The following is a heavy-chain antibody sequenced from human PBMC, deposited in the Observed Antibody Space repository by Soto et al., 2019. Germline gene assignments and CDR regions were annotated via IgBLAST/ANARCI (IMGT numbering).Heavy chain of an antibody. CDR3: AREQYYGSGSYYRYYYGMDV. D-gene: IGHD3-10*01. V-gene: IGHV1-3*01. CDR1: GYTFTSYA. CDR2: INAGNGNT. J-gene: IGHJ6*02. Sequence: ASVKVSCKASGYTFTSYAMHWVRQAPGQRLEWMGWINAGNGNTKYSQKFQGRVTITRDTSASKAYMELSSLRSEDTAVYYCAREQYYGSGSYYRYYYGMDVWGQGTTVTVSS.